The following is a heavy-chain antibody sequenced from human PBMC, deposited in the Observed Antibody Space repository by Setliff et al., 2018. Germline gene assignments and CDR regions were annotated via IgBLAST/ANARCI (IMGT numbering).Heavy chain of an antibody. CDR3: AKISYDSSGYGAFDI. CDR2: ISSSGGTI. Sequence: GGSLRLSCAASGFSFNNFEMNWVRQAPGRGLEWVSYISSSGGTIYYADSVKGRFTISRDNSKNTLYLQMNSLRAEDTAVYYCAKISYDSSGYGAFDIWGQGTMVTVSS. D-gene: IGHD3-22*01. CDR1: GFSFNNFE. J-gene: IGHJ3*02. V-gene: IGHV3-48*03.